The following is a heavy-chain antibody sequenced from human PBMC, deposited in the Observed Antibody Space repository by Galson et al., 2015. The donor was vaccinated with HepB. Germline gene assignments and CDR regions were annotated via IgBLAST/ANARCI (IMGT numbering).Heavy chain of an antibody. D-gene: IGHD3-10*01. V-gene: IGHV4-30-4*01. J-gene: IGHJ6*02. CDR2: IYYSGST. CDR3: ARVELAGSYYYYGMDV. CDR1: GGSISSGDYR. Sequence: LSLTCTVSGGSISSGDYRWSWIRKPPGKGLEWIGDIYYSGSTDYNTSLKSRVTISIDRSKKQFSVRLTSVTAADTAVYYCARVELAGSYYYYGMDVWGQGTTVTVS.